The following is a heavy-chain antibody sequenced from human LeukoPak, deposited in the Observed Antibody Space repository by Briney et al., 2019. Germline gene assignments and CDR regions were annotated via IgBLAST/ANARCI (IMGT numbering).Heavy chain of an antibody. CDR3: ARGATISETGYFDF. V-gene: IGHV4-34*01. Sequence: PAETLSLTCTVCGESFSRFYWSWIRGSPGKGLECFADIEHRGGNNYNPSGARRVTQSMDTSKNHFSLKEGSPRPADPRGYYFARGATISETGYFDFWGQGTLVTVSS. D-gene: IGHD5-24*01. CDR1: GESFSRFY. J-gene: IGHJ4*03. CDR2: IEHRGGN.